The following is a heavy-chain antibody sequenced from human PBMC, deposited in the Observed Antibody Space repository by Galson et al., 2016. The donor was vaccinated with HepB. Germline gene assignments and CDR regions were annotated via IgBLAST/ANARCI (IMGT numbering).Heavy chain of an antibody. CDR1: GFTFTYAW. Sequence: SLRLSCAAYGFTFTYAWMSWVRQAPGKGLEWVGRIKSKIDGGTTDYAAPVKGRFTISRDDSKNTLYLQVNSLRTEDTAVYYCTTGFRYYGSASYYQNNWFDPWGQGTLVTVSS. V-gene: IGHV3-15*01. CDR3: TTGFRYYGSASYYQNNWFDP. CDR2: IKSKIDGGTT. J-gene: IGHJ5*02. D-gene: IGHD3-10*01.